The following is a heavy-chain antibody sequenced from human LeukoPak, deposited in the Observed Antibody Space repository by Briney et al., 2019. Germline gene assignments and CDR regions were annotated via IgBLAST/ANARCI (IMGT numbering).Heavy chain of an antibody. CDR3: ARGPEAARVGIPYYYYGMDV. CDR2: IYTSGST. Sequence: PSETLSLTCTVSGGSISSGSYYWSWIRQPAGKGLEWIGRIYTSGSTNYNPSLKSRVTISVDTSKNQFSLKLSSVTAADTAVYYCARGPEAARVGIPYYYYGMDVWGQGTTVTVSS. J-gene: IGHJ6*02. CDR1: GGSISSGSYY. V-gene: IGHV4-61*02. D-gene: IGHD1-26*01.